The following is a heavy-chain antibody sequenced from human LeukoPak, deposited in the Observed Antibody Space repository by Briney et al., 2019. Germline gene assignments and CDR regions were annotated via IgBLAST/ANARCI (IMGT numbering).Heavy chain of an antibody. J-gene: IGHJ4*02. V-gene: IGHV4-34*01. CDR1: GGSFSSYY. Sequence: SETLSLTCAVYGGSFSSYYWSWIRQPPGKGLEWIGEINHSGSTNYNPSLKSRVTISVDTSKNQFSLKLSSVTAADTAVYYCARGGDSSAVVEGYWGQGTLVTVSS. D-gene: IGHD6-25*01. CDR2: INHSGST. CDR3: ARGGDSSAVVEGY.